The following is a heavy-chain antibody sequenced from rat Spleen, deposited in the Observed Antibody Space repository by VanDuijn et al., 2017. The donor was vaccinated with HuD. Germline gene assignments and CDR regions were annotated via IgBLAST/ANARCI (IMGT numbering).Heavy chain of an antibody. CDR2: IWGDGST. CDR1: GFSLISYS. J-gene: IGHJ3*01. CDR3: ARSYGGYSQHWFVY. V-gene: IGHV2-1*01. Sequence: QVQLKESGPGLVQPSQTPSLTCTVSGFSLISYSVHWIRQPPGKGLEWMGGIWGDGSTDYNPALKSRLSITRDTSKSQVFLKMNSLQTDDTATYFCARSYGGYSQHWFVYWGQGTLVTVSS. D-gene: IGHD1-11*01.